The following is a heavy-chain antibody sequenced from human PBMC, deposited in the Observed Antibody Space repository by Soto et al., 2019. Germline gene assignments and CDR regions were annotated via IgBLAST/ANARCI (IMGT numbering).Heavy chain of an antibody. CDR3: AKGGMTTIMWAADD. CDR2: ISYDGSNG. J-gene: IGHJ4*02. CDR1: GFTFSNYG. D-gene: IGHD4-4*01. V-gene: IGHV3-30*18. Sequence: QVQLVESGGGVVQPGGSLRLSCAASGFTFSNYGMHWVRQAPGKGLECVAGISYDGSNGYYADSVKGRFTISRDNSKNTLYLQVNSLRPEDTAVYYCAKGGMTTIMWAADDWGQGTLVTVSS.